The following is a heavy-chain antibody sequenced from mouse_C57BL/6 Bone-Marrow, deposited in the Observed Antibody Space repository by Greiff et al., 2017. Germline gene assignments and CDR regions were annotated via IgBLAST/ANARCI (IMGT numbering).Heavy chain of an antibody. V-gene: IGHV10-1*01. D-gene: IGHD1-1*01. CDR1: GFSFNTYA. CDR2: IRSKSNNYAK. J-gene: IGHJ4*01. CDR3: VSITTVVGPDAMDY. Sequence: EVQVVESGGGLVQPKGSLKLSCAASGFSFNTYAMNWVRQAPGKGLEWVARIRSKSNNYAKYYADSVKDRFTISRDDSESMLYLQMNNLKTEDTAMYYCVSITTVVGPDAMDYWGQGTSVTVSS.